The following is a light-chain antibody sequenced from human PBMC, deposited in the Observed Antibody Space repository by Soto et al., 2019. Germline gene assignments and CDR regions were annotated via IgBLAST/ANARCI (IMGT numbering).Light chain of an antibody. CDR1: SSDIGNYNY. Sequence: QSALTQPPSASGSPGQSVTISCSGTSSDIGNYNYVSWYQQHPGKAPKLMIYEVSQRPSGVPDRFSGSKSGNTASLTVSGLPAEDEADYYCCSYAGHNKKVFGTGTKLTVL. CDR2: EVS. J-gene: IGLJ1*01. CDR3: CSYAGHNKKV. V-gene: IGLV2-8*01.